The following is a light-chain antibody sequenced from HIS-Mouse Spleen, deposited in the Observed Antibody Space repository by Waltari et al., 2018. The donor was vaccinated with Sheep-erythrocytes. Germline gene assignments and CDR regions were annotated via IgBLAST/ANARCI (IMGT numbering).Light chain of an antibody. CDR2: AAS. CDR1: QGITRL. Sequence: DIQLTQSPSFLSASVGDRVTITCRASQGITRLLDWYQQKPGKAPKLLLYAASSLQSGVPSRFSGSGSGTDFTLTISSLQPEDFATYYCQQSYSTPQFTFGPGTKVDIK. J-gene: IGKJ3*01. CDR3: QQSYSTPQFT. V-gene: IGKV1-39*01.